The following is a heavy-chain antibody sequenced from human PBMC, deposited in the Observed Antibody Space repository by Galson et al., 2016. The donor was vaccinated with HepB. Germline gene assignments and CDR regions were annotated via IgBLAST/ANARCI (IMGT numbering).Heavy chain of an antibody. Sequence: SVKVSCKASGYTFTDYDINWVRQATGQGLEWMGWMNPNTGNTGLAQKFQGRVTLTRNTSIRTAYMELNSLRSDDTAVYYCARDCPDLGELLNYAMDVWGQGTTVTVSS. D-gene: IGHD3-10*01. V-gene: IGHV1-8*01. CDR3: ARDCPDLGELLNYAMDV. J-gene: IGHJ6*02. CDR2: MNPNTGNT. CDR1: GYTFTDYD.